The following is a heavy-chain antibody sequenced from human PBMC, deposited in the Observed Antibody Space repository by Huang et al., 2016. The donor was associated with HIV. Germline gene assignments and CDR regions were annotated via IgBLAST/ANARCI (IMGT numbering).Heavy chain of an antibody. CDR1: GGLIRSGGYY. Sequence: QVQLQESGPGLVKPSQTLSLTCTVSGGLIRSGGYYWSWIRQPPGKGLEWIGNIYYNGRTYYNPSRRSRVSISVDTSKNQFSLKLTSVTAADTAVFFCARSLYDASGSSLNYFDYWGQGTLVTISS. D-gene: IGHD3-22*01. CDR3: ARSLYDASGSSLNYFDY. CDR2: IYYNGRT. V-gene: IGHV4-30-4*08. J-gene: IGHJ4*02.